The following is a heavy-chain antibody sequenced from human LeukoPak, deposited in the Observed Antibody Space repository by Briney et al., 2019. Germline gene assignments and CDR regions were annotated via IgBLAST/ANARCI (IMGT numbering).Heavy chain of an antibody. CDR2: IRYDGNEK. CDR3: AKGGTGRATDYMDV. Sequence: GGSLRLSCAASGFAFSRFGMHWVRQPPGKGLEWVSFIRYDGNEKYYEDSVKGRFTISRDNSKNTLYLQMNSLRAEDTAVYYCAKGGTGRATDYMDVWGKGTTVTISS. CDR1: GFAFSRFG. D-gene: IGHD1-1*01. V-gene: IGHV3-30*02. J-gene: IGHJ6*03.